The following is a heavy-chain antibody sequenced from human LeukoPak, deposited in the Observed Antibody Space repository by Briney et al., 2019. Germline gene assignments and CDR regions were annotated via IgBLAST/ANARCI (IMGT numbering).Heavy chain of an antibody. Sequence: GGSLRLSCAASGFTFSSYSMHWVRQAPGKGLEWVSSISDSSSYIYYADSVKGRFTISRDNAKDSLYLRMNSLRAEDTAMYYCASPALGQVTMKPWGQGTLVTVSS. CDR2: ISDSSSYI. D-gene: IGHD3-22*01. CDR1: GFTFSSYS. J-gene: IGHJ5*02. CDR3: ASPALGQVTMKP. V-gene: IGHV3-21*01.